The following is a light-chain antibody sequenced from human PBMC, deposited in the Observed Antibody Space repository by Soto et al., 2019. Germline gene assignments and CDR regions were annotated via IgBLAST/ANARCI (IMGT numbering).Light chain of an antibody. CDR2: TAS. CDR3: QQYNSYPRT. Sequence: QITKPQSSLLAPVGERVTITGRASQGISKDLAWFHQKPGKAPKTLIHTASTLQTGAPSKFSGSGSGTDFTLIISSLQPEDFATYYCQQYNSYPRTIGQGTRLEI. V-gene: IGKV1-16*02. J-gene: IGKJ2*01. CDR1: QGISKD.